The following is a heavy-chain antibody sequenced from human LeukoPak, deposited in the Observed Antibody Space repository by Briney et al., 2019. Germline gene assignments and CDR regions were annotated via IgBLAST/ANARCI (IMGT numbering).Heavy chain of an antibody. CDR1: GGSFSGYY. V-gene: IGHV4-34*09. D-gene: IGHD2-15*01. Sequence: SETLSLTCVVYGGSFSGYYWNWIRQPPGKGLECIGEINHSGSTNYNPSLKSRLTLSVDTSKNQFSLKLSSVTAADTAVYYCARYGGCSGGTCYAWFDPWGQGTLVTVSS. J-gene: IGHJ5*02. CDR2: INHSGST. CDR3: ARYGGCSGGTCYAWFDP.